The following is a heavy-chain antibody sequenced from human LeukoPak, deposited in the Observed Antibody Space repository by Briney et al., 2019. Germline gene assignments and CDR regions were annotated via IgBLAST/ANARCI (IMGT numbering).Heavy chain of an antibody. J-gene: IGHJ5*02. Sequence: SETLSLTCTVSGASISSGCYYWSWIREHPGRGLAWIGYIYYNGSTYYNPSLKSRVAISVDPSQNQFSLKLSSVTAADTAVYYCARQPVNGGFLWSRVFLDAWGQGTLVTVSS. CDR2: IYYNGST. V-gene: IGHV4-31*03. D-gene: IGHD2-21*01. CDR1: GASISSGCYY. CDR3: ARQPVNGGFLWSRVFLDA.